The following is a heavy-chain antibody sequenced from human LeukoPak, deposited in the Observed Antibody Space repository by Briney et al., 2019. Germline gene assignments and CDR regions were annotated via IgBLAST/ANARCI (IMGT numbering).Heavy chain of an antibody. V-gene: IGHV3-53*04. CDR2: IYSGGST. Sequence: GGSLRLSCAASGFTVSSNYMSWVRQAPGKGLEWVSVIYSGGSTYYADSAKGRFTISRHNSKNTLYLQMNSLRAEDTAVYYCASLNSYSSSWYFDYWGQGTLVTVSS. CDR1: GFTVSSNY. J-gene: IGHJ4*02. CDR3: ASLNSYSSSWYFDY. D-gene: IGHD6-13*01.